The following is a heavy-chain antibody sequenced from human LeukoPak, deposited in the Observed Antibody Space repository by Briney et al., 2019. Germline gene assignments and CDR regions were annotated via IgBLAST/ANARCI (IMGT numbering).Heavy chain of an antibody. CDR3: ARDQPFAVTSLYYFDS. Sequence: GGSLRLSCAASGFTFSSYSMNWVRQAPGKGLEWVSYISSRSSTIYYADSMKGRFTISRDNAKNSLFLQMNSLRAEGTAVYYCARDQPFAVTSLYYFDSWGQGTLVTVSS. J-gene: IGHJ4*02. D-gene: IGHD4-17*01. CDR2: ISSRSSTI. V-gene: IGHV3-48*01. CDR1: GFTFSSYS.